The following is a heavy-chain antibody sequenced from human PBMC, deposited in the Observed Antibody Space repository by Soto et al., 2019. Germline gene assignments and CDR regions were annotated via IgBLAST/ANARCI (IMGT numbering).Heavy chain of an antibody. J-gene: IGHJ5*02. D-gene: IGHD3-3*01. CDR3: ARGNDFWSGYYMRCCEKGSDWFDP. Sequence: GASVKVSCKASGGTFSSYTISWVRQAPGQGLEWKGRIIPILGIANYAQKFQGRVTITADKSTSTAYMELSSLRSEDTAVYYCARGNDFWSGYYMRCCEKGSDWFDPWGQGTLVTVSS. V-gene: IGHV1-69*02. CDR2: IIPILGIA. CDR1: GGTFSSYT.